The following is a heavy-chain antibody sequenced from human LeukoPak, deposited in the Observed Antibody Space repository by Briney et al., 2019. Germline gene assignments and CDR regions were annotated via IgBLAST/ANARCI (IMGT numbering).Heavy chain of an antibody. Sequence: GGSLRLSCSASGFTFSSYAMSWVRQPPGKGLEWVSAISVSGGSTYYADSVKGRFTISRDNSKNTLYLQMNSLRAEDTAVYYCAKRPKTSSSADYWGQGTLVTVSS. CDR1: GFTFSSYA. CDR2: ISVSGGST. J-gene: IGHJ4*02. V-gene: IGHV3-23*01. D-gene: IGHD6-6*01. CDR3: AKRPKTSSSADY.